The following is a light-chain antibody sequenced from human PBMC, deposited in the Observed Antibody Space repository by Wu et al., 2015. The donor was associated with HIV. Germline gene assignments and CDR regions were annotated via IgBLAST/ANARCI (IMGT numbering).Light chain of an antibody. CDR1: QSVSSSY. V-gene: IGKV3-20*01. Sequence: EIVLTQSPGTLSLSPGERATLSCRASQSVSSSYLAWYQQKPGQAPRLLIYGASSRATSIPDRFSGSGSGTDFTLTISRLEPEDFAVYYCQQYGSSPRRFGQGTKLEIK. J-gene: IGKJ2*01. CDR2: GAS. CDR3: QQYGSSPRR.